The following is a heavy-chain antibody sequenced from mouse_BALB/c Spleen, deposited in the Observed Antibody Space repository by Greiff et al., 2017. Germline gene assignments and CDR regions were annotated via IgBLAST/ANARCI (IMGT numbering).Heavy chain of an antibody. CDR2: IDPANGNT. V-gene: IGHV14-3*02. D-gene: IGHD1-1*02. J-gene: IGHJ2*01. Sequence: VQLQQSGAELVKPGASVKLSCTASGFNIKDTYMHWVKQRPEQGLEWIGRIDPANGNTKYDPKFQGKATITADTSSNTAYLQLSSLTSEDTAVYYCALSVYGSFLDYWGPGTTLTVSS. CDR3: ALSVYGSFLDY. CDR1: GFNIKDTY.